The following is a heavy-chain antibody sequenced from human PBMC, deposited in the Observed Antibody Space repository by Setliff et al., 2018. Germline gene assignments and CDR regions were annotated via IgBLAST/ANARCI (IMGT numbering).Heavy chain of an antibody. CDR1: VGSFSGFH. CDR3: VRTDYSDGRYSMDV. V-gene: IGHV4-34*01. CDR2: INHSGST. D-gene: IGHD6-19*01. Sequence: ASETLSLTCAVYVGSFSGFHWRWIRQSPGKGLDWIGKINHSGSTNYNPSLKSRVTISVDKSTNQFSLKLNSVTAADTAVYYCVRTDYSDGRYSMDVWGKGTTVTVSS. J-gene: IGHJ6*03.